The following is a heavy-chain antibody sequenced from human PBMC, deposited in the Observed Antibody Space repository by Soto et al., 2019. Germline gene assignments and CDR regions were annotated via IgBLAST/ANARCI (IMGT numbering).Heavy chain of an antibody. D-gene: IGHD3-22*01. Sequence: SETLSLTCTVSGGSISSYYWNWIRQPPGKGLEWIGYIYYSGSTKYNPSLKSRVTISVDTSKNQFSLKLSSVTAEDTAVYYCAREESSGYANPIDYWGQGTLVTVSS. CDR2: IYYSGST. CDR3: AREESSGYANPIDY. V-gene: IGHV4-59*01. CDR1: GGSISSYY. J-gene: IGHJ4*02.